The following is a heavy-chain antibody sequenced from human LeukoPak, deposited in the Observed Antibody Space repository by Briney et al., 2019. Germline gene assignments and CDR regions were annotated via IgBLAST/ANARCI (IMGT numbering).Heavy chain of an antibody. V-gene: IGHV3-9*01. CDR1: GFTFDDYA. CDR2: ISWNSGSI. CDR3: ARVAEGIGLMVYAGDDPFDY. Sequence: PGGSLRLSCAASGFTFDDYAMHCVRQAPGKGLEWVSGISWNSGSIGYADSVKGRFTISRDNAKNSLYLQMNSLRAEDTAVYYCARVAEGIGLMVYAGDDPFDYWGQGTLVTVSS. J-gene: IGHJ4*02. D-gene: IGHD2-8*01.